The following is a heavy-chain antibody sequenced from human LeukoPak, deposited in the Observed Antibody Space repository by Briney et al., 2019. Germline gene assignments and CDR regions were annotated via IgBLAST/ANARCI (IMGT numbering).Heavy chain of an antibody. V-gene: IGHV4-39*01. CDR2: IYYSGST. J-gene: IGHJ4*02. CDR1: GGSISSSSYY. D-gene: IGHD6-13*01. Sequence: SETLSLTCTVSGGSISSSSYYWGWIRQPPGKGLEWIGSIYYSGSTYYNPSLKSRVTISVDTSKNQFSLKLSSVTAADTAVYYCATWVIAAAGRVYWGQGTLVTVSS. CDR3: ATWVIAAAGRVY.